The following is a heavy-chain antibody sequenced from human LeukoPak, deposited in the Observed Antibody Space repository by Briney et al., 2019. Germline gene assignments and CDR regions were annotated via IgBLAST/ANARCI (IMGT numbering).Heavy chain of an antibody. Sequence: RAGGSLRLSCAAPGFTFSSYGMHWVRQAPGKGLEWVAVIWYDGSNKYYADSVKGRFTISRDNSKNTLYLQMNSLRAEDTAVYYCARAALPYSSSDLDYWAREPWSPSPQ. CDR2: IWYDGSNK. D-gene: IGHD6-6*01. J-gene: IGHJ4*02. CDR3: ARAALPYSSSDLDY. V-gene: IGHV3-33*01. CDR1: GFTFSSYG.